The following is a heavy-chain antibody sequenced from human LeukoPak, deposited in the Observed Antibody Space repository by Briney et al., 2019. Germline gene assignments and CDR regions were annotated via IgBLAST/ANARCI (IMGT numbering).Heavy chain of an antibody. CDR2: IKTDGSET. V-gene: IGHV3-7*01. J-gene: IGHJ4*02. D-gene: IGHD2-8*02. CDR1: GFNFRDHW. CDR3: ARGTGNFDY. Sequence: PGGSLRLSCAASGFNFRDHWMDWVRQAPGKGPEWVGHIKTDGSETYYLDSLRGRFSISRDNTNNALYLQMNSLRVEDTAVYYCARGTGNFDYWGQGTLVTVSS.